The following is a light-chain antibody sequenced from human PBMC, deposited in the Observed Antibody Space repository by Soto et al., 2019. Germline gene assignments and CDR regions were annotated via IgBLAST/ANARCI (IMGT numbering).Light chain of an antibody. J-gene: IGKJ1*01. V-gene: IGKV1-5*03. CDR1: QSFATW. CDR3: QHART. CDR2: KAS. Sequence: DIQMIQSPSTLSASIGDRVTITCRASQSFATWLASYQQKPGKAPRLLIYKASSLQSGVPSRFSGSASGTEVTLSVGSVQPDDFARYYCQHARTFGQGTKVEIK.